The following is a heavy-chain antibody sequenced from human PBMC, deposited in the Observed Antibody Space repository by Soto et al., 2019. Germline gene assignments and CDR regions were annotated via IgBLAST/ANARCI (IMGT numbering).Heavy chain of an antibody. CDR1: GYTFTSYG. CDR3: ARDRFLYYYDSSGAAPRVDY. CDR2: ISAYNGNT. J-gene: IGHJ4*02. V-gene: IGHV1-18*01. Sequence: QVQLVQSGAEVKKPGASVKVSCKASGYTFTSYGISWVRQAPGQGLEWMGWISAYNGNTNYAQKLQGRVTMTTDTSTSTAYMELRSLRSDDTAVYYCARDRFLYYYDSSGAAPRVDYWGQGTLVTVSS. D-gene: IGHD3-22*01.